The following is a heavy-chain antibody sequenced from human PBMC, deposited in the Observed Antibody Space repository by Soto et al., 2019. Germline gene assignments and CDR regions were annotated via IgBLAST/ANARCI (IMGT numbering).Heavy chain of an antibody. D-gene: IGHD3-22*01. CDR3: ARAKDYYDSSGYYNWFDP. CDR1: GGSISSGGYY. J-gene: IGHJ5*02. Sequence: SETLSLTCTVSGGSISSGGYYWSWIRQHPGKGLEWIGYIYYSGSTYYNPSLKSRVTISVDTSKNQFSLKLSSVTAADTAVYYCARAKDYYDSSGYYNWFDPWGQGTQVTV. V-gene: IGHV4-31*03. CDR2: IYYSGST.